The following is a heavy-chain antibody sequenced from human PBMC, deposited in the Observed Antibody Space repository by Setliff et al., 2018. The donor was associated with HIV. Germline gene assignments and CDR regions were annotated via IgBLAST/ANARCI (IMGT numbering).Heavy chain of an antibody. Sequence: ASVKVSCKASGYTFTSFGITWVRQAPGQRPEWLGWINPYNGIANYAQNSQGRVSMTTDTSPRTAYMELRSLRFDDTAISYCARDLFRRVGPFQPPGYWGQGTLVTVSS. CDR1: GYTFTSFG. D-gene: IGHD1-26*01. V-gene: IGHV1-18*01. CDR3: ARDLFRRVGPFQPPGY. CDR2: INPYNGIA. J-gene: IGHJ4*02.